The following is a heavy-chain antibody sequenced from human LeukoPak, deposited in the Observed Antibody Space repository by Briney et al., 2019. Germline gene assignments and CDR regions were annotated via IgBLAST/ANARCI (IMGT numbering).Heavy chain of an antibody. V-gene: IGHV3-30*02. J-gene: IGHJ4*02. CDR2: IRYDGDNK. D-gene: IGHD4-11*01. CDR3: TRGPSTTVTNRNYFDY. Sequence: GGSLRLTCAASGFTFSRHVMHWVRQAPGKGLEWVAFIRYDGDNKYYADSVKGRFTISRDNSKNTLYLQMNSLRAEDTAVYYCTRGPSTTVTNRNYFDYWGQGTLVTVSS. CDR1: GFTFSRHV.